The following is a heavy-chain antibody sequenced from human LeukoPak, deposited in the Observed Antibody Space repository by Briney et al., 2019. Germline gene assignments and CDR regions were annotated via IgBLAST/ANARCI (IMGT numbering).Heavy chain of an antibody. V-gene: IGHV1-2*02. J-gene: IGHJ5*02. CDR2: INPNSGGT. CDR3: ARDDFWSGYGSGWFDP. D-gene: IGHD3-3*01. Sequence: ASVKVSCKASGYTFTGYYMHWVRQAPGQGLEWMGWINPNSGGTNYAQKFQGRVTMIRDTSISTAYMELSRLRSDDTAVYYCARDDFWSGYGSGWFDPRGQGTLVTVSS. CDR1: GYTFTGYY.